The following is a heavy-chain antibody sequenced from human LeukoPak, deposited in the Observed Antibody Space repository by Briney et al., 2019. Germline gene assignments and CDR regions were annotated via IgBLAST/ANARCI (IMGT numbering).Heavy chain of an antibody. Sequence: GGSLRLSCAGSGLTFDDYAMHWVRQAPGKGLEWVSSISWNSVTIAYADSVKGRFTISRDNAKNSLYLQMNSLRAEDTAVYYCAKFYDSSALSYFDYWGQGTLVTVSS. J-gene: IGHJ4*02. CDR1: GLTFDDYA. V-gene: IGHV3-9*01. D-gene: IGHD3-22*01. CDR3: AKFYDSSALSYFDY. CDR2: ISWNSVTI.